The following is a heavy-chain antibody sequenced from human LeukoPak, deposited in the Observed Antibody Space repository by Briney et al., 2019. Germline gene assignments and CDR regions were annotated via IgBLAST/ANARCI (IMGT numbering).Heavy chain of an antibody. D-gene: IGHD3-10*01. J-gene: IGHJ5*02. V-gene: IGHV4-38-2*02. CDR2: IYHSGNT. Sequence: SETLSLTCSVSGYSISSGYYWGWIRQPPGKGLEWIGSIYHSGNTLYNPSLKSRVTISVDTSKNQFSLKLSSVTAADTAVYYCASVRRLRGGYNWFDPWGQGTLVTVSS. CDR3: ASVRRLRGGYNWFDP. CDR1: GYSISSGYY.